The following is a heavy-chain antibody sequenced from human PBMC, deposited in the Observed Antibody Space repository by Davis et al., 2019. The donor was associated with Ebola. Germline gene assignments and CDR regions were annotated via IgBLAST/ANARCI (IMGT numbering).Heavy chain of an antibody. CDR3: ARDLVVVVAAHYYYYGMDV. V-gene: IGHV1-18*04. CDR2: ISAYNGDT. J-gene: IGHJ6*04. CDR1: GYTYTHYG. D-gene: IGHD2-15*01. Sequence: AASVKVSCKASGYTYTHYGISWERQAPGQGLEWMGWISAYNGDTNYEQKLQGRVTMTTDTSTSTAYMELRSLRSDDTAVYYCARDLVVVVAAHYYYYGMDVWGKGTTVTVSS.